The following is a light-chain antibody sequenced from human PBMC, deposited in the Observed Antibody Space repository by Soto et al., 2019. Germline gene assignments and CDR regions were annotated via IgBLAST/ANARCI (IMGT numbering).Light chain of an antibody. Sequence: EILLTQSPTTLSLSHGERATLSCLARQSVSSYLAWYQQKPGQAPRLLIYDASNRATGIPARFSGSGSGTDFTLTISSLEPEDFAVYYCQQRSNWLITVGQGRRLAIK. V-gene: IGKV3-11*01. CDR3: QQRSNWLIT. J-gene: IGKJ5*01. CDR2: DAS. CDR1: QSVSSY.